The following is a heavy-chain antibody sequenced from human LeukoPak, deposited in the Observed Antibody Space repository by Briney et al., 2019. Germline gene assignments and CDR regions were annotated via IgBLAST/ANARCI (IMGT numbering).Heavy chain of an antibody. V-gene: IGHV4-59*01. Sequence: SETLSLSCTVSGGSISSYFWSWIRQPPGKGLEWIGDIYYSGSTNYNPSLKSRVSISVDTSKNQFSLKLNSVTAAGTAVYYCARGSVTATSPFAYWGQGTLVTVSS. D-gene: IGHD2-21*02. CDR1: GGSISSYF. CDR3: ARGSVTATSPFAY. J-gene: IGHJ4*02. CDR2: IYYSGST.